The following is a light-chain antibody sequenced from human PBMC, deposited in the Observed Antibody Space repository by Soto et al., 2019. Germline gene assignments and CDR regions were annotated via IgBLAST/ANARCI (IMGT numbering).Light chain of an antibody. CDR2: GIS. CDR3: QQYSKWPIT. Sequence: EMVITQSPAIVSVSPGESATLSCRASQSVNSNYLAWYQQHPGQPPRLLIYGISTRATGIPARFSGSGSGTEFSLTISSLQSEDFAVYYCQQYSKWPITFGQGTRLEI. CDR1: QSVNSN. V-gene: IGKV3-15*01. J-gene: IGKJ5*01.